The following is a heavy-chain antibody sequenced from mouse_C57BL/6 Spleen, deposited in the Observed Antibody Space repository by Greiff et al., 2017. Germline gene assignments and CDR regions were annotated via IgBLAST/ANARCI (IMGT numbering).Heavy chain of an antibody. CDR1: GYTFTSYW. Sequence: QVQLQQPGAELVKPGASVKMSCKASGYTFTSYWMHWVKPRPGQGLEWIGEIDPSDSYTNYNQKFKGKSTLTVDKSSSTAYMQLSSLTSEDSAVYYCARDYDYARFAYWGQGTLVTVSA. J-gene: IGHJ3*01. D-gene: IGHD2-4*01. V-gene: IGHV1-69*01. CDR2: IDPSDSYT. CDR3: ARDYDYARFAY.